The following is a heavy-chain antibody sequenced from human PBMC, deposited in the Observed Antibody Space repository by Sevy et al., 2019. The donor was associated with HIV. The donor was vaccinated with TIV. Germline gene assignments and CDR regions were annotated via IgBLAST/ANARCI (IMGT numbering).Heavy chain of an antibody. V-gene: IGHV3-33*01. J-gene: IGHJ3*02. CDR2: IWYDGSNK. CDR1: GFTFSSYG. D-gene: IGHD3-22*01. CDR3: AREQVVINAPAFDI. Sequence: GGSLRLSCVASGFTFSSYGMHWVRQAPGKGLEWVAVIWYDGSNKYYADSVKGRFTISRDNSKNTLYLQMNSLRAEDTAVYYCAREQVVINAPAFDIWGQGTMVTVSS.